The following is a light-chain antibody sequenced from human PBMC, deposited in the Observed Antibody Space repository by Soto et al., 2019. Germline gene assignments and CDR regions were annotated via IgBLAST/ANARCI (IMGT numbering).Light chain of an antibody. Sequence: DIQMTQSPSSLSASVGDRVTITCRASQSISSYLNWYQQKPGKAPKLLIYAASSLQSGVPSRFSGSGSGTDFTLTISSLQPEDFATYYCQQSYSTRWTFCKGTKVDIX. CDR1: QSISSY. CDR2: AAS. J-gene: IGKJ1*01. CDR3: QQSYSTRWT. V-gene: IGKV1-39*01.